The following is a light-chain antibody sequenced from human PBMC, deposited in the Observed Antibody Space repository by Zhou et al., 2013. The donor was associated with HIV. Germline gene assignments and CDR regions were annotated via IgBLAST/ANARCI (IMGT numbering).Light chain of an antibody. CDR1: QNVSDNL. J-gene: IGKJ1*01. CDR2: GAS. V-gene: IGKV3-20*01. Sequence: IVLTQSPGSLSLSPGERATFSCRASQNVSDNLLAWYWQKSGQTPRLLVYGASTRTTGLPDRFSGSGSGTDFTLTISRLQSEDSGVYFCHQYKNSPWTFGQGTKVEI. CDR3: HQYKNSPWT.